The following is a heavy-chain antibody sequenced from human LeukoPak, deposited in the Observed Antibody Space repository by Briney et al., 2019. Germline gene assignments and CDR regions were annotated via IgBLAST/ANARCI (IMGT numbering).Heavy chain of an antibody. CDR2: INSDGSST. CDR1: GFTFSSYW. D-gene: IGHD5-18*01. V-gene: IGHV3-74*01. CDR3: ARHLSGITGYTYGRGIDY. Sequence: GGSLRLSCAASGFTFSSYWMHWVRQAPGKGLVWVSRINSDGSSTSYADSVKGRFTISRDNAKNTLYLQMNSLRAEDTAVYYCARHLSGITGYTYGRGIDYWGQGTLVTVSS. J-gene: IGHJ4*02.